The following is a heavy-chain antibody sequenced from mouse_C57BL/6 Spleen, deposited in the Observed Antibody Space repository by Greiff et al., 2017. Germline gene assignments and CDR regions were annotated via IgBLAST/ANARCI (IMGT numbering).Heavy chain of an antibody. CDR1: GYTFTSYT. CDR2: INPSSGYT. J-gene: IGHJ1*03. CDR3: ARAPGYFDV. V-gene: IGHV1-4*01. Sequence: VQLQQSGAELARPGASVTMSCKASGYTFTSYTMHWVKQRPGQGLEWIGYINPSSGYTKYNQKFKDKATLTADKSSSTAYMQLSSLTSEDSAVYYCARAPGYFDVWGTGTTGTVSS.